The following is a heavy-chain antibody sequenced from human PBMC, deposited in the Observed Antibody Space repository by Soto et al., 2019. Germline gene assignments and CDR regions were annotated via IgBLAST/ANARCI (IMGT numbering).Heavy chain of an antibody. Sequence: PSQTLSLTCAISGDSVSSNSAAWHWIRQSPSRGLEWLGRTHYRSTWYTDYAASVKSRLTIIPDTSKNQFSVQLNSVTPEDTAVYYCAREWLELREDYCYWGFEVWGQGXAVTV. J-gene: IGHJ6*02. CDR3: AREWLELREDYCYWGFEV. D-gene: IGHD1-7*01. V-gene: IGHV6-1*01. CDR1: GDSVSSNSAA. CDR2: THYRSTWYT.